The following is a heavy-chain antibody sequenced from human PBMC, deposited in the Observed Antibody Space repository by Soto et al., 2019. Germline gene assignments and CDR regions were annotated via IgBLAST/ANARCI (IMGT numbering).Heavy chain of an antibody. Sequence: GASVKVSCKASGYTFTSYYMHWVRQAPGQGLEWMGIISPSGGSTSYAQKFQGRVTMTRDTSTSTVYMELSSLRSEDTAVYYCARGCSSTSPHYYYYYGMDVWGQGTTVT. CDR1: GYTFTSYY. CDR3: ARGCSSTSPHYYYYYGMDV. D-gene: IGHD2-2*01. J-gene: IGHJ6*02. CDR2: ISPSGGST. V-gene: IGHV1-46*01.